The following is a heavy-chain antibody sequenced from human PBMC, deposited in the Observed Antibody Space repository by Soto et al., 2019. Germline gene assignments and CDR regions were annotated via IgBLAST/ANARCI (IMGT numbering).Heavy chain of an antibody. CDR1: GGTFSSYA. CDR3: ASLRIRLYYYFYYGMDV. Sequence: SVKVSGKASGGTFSSYAIDWVRQAPGQGLEWMGGIISTFGTANYAQKFQGRYTNTAVESTSTAFLQLSSLRSEDTDVYYCASLRIRLYYYFYYGMDVCVQGTKVTVSS. J-gene: IGHJ6*02. CDR2: IISTFGTA. V-gene: IGHV1-69*13.